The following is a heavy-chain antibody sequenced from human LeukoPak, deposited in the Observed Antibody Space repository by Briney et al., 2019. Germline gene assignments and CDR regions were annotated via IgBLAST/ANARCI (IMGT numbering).Heavy chain of an antibody. D-gene: IGHD3-22*01. Sequence: SQTLSLTCTVSGGSISSSSYYWGWIRQPPGKGLEWIGSIHYSGSTYYNPSLKSRVTISVDTSKNQFSLKLSSVTAADTAVYYCARERLSTKYYDSSGIPDWFDPWGQGTLVTVSS. V-gene: IGHV4-39*07. J-gene: IGHJ5*02. CDR1: GGSISSSSYY. CDR3: ARERLSTKYYDSSGIPDWFDP. CDR2: IHYSGST.